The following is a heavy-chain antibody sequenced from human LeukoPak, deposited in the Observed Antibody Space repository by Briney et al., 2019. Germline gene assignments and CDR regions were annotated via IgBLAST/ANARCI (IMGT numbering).Heavy chain of an antibody. V-gene: IGHV3-7*04. CDR1: GFTFSSYW. CDR2: IKQDGSDK. CDR3: AKDRGSDFRSIDF. Sequence: GGSLRLSCAASGFTFSSYWMSWVXQAPGXGLEWVAHIKQDGSDKEYVDSVKGRFTISRDNAKTSLYLQMNALMAVDTAVYYCAKDRGSDFRSIDFWGQGTLVTVSS. D-gene: IGHD2-21*02. J-gene: IGHJ4*02.